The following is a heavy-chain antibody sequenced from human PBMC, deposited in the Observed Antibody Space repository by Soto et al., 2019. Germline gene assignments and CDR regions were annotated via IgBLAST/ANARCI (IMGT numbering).Heavy chain of an antibody. CDR1: GGTFASYI. J-gene: IGHJ6*02. D-gene: IGHD6-25*01. CDR3: ARAPVDLFGYMDV. V-gene: IGHV1-69*06. CDR2: IIPLLRTV. Sequence: QEELVQSGAEVKKPGSSVNVSCKASGGTFASYIITWVRQVPGQRLEWMGEIIPLLRTVNYAQKFQGRLTITGDRSTSTVYMALSSLRSDDTPVYYCARAPVDLFGYMDVWGHGTTVTVS.